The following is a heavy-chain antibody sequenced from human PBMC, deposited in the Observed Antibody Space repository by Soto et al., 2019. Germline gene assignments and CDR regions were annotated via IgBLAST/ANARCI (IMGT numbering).Heavy chain of an antibody. CDR2: INPNSGGT. Sequence: ASVKVSCKASGCTFTGYYMHWVRQAPGQGLEWMGWINPNSGGTNYAQKFQGWVTMTRDTSISTAYMELSRLRSDDTAVYYCARGYYDILTGYSTDWFDPWGQGTLVTVSS. CDR3: ARGYYDILTGYSTDWFDP. V-gene: IGHV1-2*04. CDR1: GCTFTGYY. J-gene: IGHJ5*02. D-gene: IGHD3-9*01.